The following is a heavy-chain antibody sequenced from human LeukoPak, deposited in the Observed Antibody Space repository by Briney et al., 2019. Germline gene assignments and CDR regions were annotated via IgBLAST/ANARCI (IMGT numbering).Heavy chain of an antibody. Sequence: GASVKVSCKASGYTFTSYYMHWVRQAPGQGLEWMGIINPSGGSTNYAQKLQGRVTMTTDTSTSTAYMELRSLRSDDTAVYYCARDKKSYYYGSGRNHFDYWGQGTLVTVSS. CDR1: GYTFTSYY. D-gene: IGHD3-10*01. CDR2: INPSGGST. CDR3: ARDKKSYYYGSGRNHFDY. J-gene: IGHJ4*02. V-gene: IGHV1-46*01.